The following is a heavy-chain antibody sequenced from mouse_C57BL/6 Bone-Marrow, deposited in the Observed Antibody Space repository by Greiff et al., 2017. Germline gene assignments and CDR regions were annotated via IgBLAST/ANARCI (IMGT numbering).Heavy chain of an antibody. Sequence: QVHVKQSGAELARPGASVKLSCKASGYTFTSYGISWVKQRTGQGLEWIGEIYPRSGNTYYNEKFKGKDTLTADKSSSTAYMELRSLTSEDSAVYFCARQGLRKRGYARDYWGQGTSVTVSS. D-gene: IGHD1-1*01. CDR3: ARQGLRKRGYARDY. CDR1: GYTFTSYG. J-gene: IGHJ4*01. V-gene: IGHV1-81*01. CDR2: IYPRSGNT.